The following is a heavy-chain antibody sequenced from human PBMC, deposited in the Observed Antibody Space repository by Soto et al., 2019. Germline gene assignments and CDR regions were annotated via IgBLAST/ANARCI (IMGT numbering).Heavy chain of an antibody. Sequence: DVQLVESGGGLVQPGRSLRLSCAASGFTFDDYAMHWVRQAPGKGLEWVSGISWDSGSIGDAGSVKGPFTISRDNAKNSLYLQMDSLRAEDTALYYCAKASRYCSSTSCPNDAFDIWGQGTMVTVSS. V-gene: IGHV3-9*01. J-gene: IGHJ3*02. CDR3: AKASRYCSSTSCPNDAFDI. CDR2: ISWDSGSI. CDR1: GFTFDDYA. D-gene: IGHD2-2*01.